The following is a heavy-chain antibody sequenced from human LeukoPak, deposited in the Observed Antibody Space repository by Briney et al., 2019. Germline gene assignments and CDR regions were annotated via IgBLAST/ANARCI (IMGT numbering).Heavy chain of an antibody. V-gene: IGHV1-69*04. Sequence: WASVKVSCKASGGTFSSYAISWVRQAPGQGLEWMGRIIPIFGIANYAQKFQGRVTITADKSTSTAYMELSSLRSEDTAVYYWAREVRGYHRPGGIDNWGQGTLFTASS. CDR2: IIPIFGIA. J-gene: IGHJ4*02. CDR3: AREVRGYHRPGGIDN. D-gene: IGHD3-10*01. CDR1: GGTFSSYA.